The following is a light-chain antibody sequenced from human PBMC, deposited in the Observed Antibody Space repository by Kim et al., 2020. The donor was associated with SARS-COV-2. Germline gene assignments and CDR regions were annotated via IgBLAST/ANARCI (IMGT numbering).Light chain of an antibody. J-gene: IGLJ3*02. CDR2: RNH. CDR1: SSNIVNNY. CDR3: ATWDDSLSAWV. V-gene: IGLV1-47*01. Sequence: QSVLTQPPSASGAPGQRVTISCSGSSSNIVNNYVNWYQQLPGAAPKLLIYRNHQRPSGVPDRFSGSESGTSASLAISGLRSEDEADYYCATWDDSLSAWVFGGGTQLIVL.